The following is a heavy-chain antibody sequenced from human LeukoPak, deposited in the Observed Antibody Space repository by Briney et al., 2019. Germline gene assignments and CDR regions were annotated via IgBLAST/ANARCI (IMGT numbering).Heavy chain of an antibody. D-gene: IGHD1-26*01. CDR3: AKEKWESGCFDP. J-gene: IGHJ5*02. Sequence: GGSLRLSCAAAGFTFSSYAMTWVRQAPGKGLEWVSGISGSGGRTYYADSVKGRFTISRDNSENTLYLQMNSLRAEDTAVYYRAKEKWESGCFDPWGQGTLVTVSS. CDR1: GFTFSSYA. CDR2: ISGSGGRT. V-gene: IGHV3-23*01.